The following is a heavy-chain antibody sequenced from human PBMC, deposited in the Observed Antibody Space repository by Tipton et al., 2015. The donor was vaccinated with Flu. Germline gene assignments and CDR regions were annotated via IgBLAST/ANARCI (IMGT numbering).Heavy chain of an antibody. CDR2: MYVSGST. J-gene: IGHJ4*02. Sequence: TLSLTCTVYGGSMSSFYWTWIRQPAGKGLEWIGRMYVSGSTKYNHSLKSRVTMSVDTSKNQFSLKLSSVTAADTAVYYCARGSGSGTDVTFYFWGQGTLVTVSS. V-gene: IGHV4-4*07. D-gene: IGHD3-10*01. CDR3: ARGSGSGTDVTFYF. CDR1: GGSMSSFY.